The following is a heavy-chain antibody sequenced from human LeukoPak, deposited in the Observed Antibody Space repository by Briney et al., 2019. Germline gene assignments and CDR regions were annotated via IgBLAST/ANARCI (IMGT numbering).Heavy chain of an antibody. CDR1: GGSISSYY. J-gene: IGHJ6*03. V-gene: IGHV4-4*09. CDR3: ARRGYSNLHYYYYYMDV. D-gene: IGHD4-11*01. CDR2: IYTSGST. Sequence: PSETLSLTCTVSGGSISSYYWSWIRQPPGKGLEWIGYIYTSGSTNYNPSLKSRVTISVDTSKNQFSLKLSSVTAADTAVYYCARRGYSNLHYYYYYMDVWGKGTTVTVSS.